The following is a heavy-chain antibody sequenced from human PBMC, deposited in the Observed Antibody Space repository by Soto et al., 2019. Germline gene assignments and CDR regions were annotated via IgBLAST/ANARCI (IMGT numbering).Heavy chain of an antibody. CDR2: INPRGGRT. V-gene: IGHV1-46*01. Sequence: ASVKVSCKASQYNFTNYCIHWVRQAPGQGLEWMGIINPRGGRTNYAQKFQGRVTITADESTSTAYMELSSLRSEDTAVYYCAMSGRPNYYYYGMDVWGQGTTVTVSS. CDR1: QYNFTNYC. D-gene: IGHD1-26*01. CDR3: AMSGRPNYYYYGMDV. J-gene: IGHJ6*02.